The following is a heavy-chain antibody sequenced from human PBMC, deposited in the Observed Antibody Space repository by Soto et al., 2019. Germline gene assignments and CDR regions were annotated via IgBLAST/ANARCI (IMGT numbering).Heavy chain of an antibody. CDR3: ARRIYGRIRGAFDI. D-gene: IGHD4-17*01. V-gene: IGHV4-39*01. Sequence: QLQLQASGPGLLKPSETLSLTCSLSGDSIASRPYDWGWIRQPPGKGLDWIGTVHYSGSAYYNPSIKTRATMAVDKSKNQFALKLTSVTAADTALYHCARRIYGRIRGAFDIWDQETFVTVSS. CDR2: VHYSGSA. J-gene: IGHJ3*02. CDR1: GDSIASRPYD.